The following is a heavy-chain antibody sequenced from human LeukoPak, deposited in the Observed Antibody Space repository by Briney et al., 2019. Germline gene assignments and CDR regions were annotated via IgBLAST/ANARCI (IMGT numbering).Heavy chain of an antibody. V-gene: IGHV3-7*01. CDR1: GFTFSSYW. Sequence: GGSLRLSCAASGFTFSSYWMSWVRQAPGKGLEWVANIKQDGSEKYYVDSVKGRFTISRDNAKNSLYLQMNSLRAEDTAVYYCARDPFDSSGRPLDYWGQGTLVTVSS. J-gene: IGHJ4*02. CDR2: IKQDGSEK. D-gene: IGHD3-22*01. CDR3: ARDPFDSSGRPLDY.